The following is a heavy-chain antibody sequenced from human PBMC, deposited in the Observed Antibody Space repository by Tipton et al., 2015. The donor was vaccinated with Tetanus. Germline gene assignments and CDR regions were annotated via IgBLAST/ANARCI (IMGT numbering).Heavy chain of an antibody. CDR3: VRVWYSGSYRAEYFQH. V-gene: IGHV3-66*01. Sequence: SLRLSCAASGFTVSSNYMSWVRQAPGKGLEWVSVIYSGGDTYYADSVKGRFTISRDNSKNTLYVQMNSLRADDTAVYYCVRVWYSGSYRAEYFQHWGQGTLVTVSS. CDR2: IYSGGDT. CDR1: GFTVSSNY. D-gene: IGHD1-26*01. J-gene: IGHJ1*01.